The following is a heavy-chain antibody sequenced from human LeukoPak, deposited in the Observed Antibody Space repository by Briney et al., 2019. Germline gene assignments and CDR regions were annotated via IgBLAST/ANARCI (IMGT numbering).Heavy chain of an antibody. D-gene: IGHD3-10*01. J-gene: IGHJ4*02. CDR3: ARVSLWFGANYFDY. CDR2: IYYSGST. CDR1: GGSFSGYY. V-gene: IGHV4-59*01. Sequence: SETLSLTCAVYGGSFSGYYWSWIRQPPGKGLEWIGYIYYSGSTNYNPSLKSRLTISVDTSKNQFSLKLSSVTAADTAVYYCARVSLWFGANYFDYWGQGTLVTVSS.